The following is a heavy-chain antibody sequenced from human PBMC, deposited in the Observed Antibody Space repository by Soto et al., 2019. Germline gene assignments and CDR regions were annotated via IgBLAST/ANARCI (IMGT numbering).Heavy chain of an antibody. CDR2: ITGSGTRS. D-gene: IGHD2-2*01. J-gene: IGHJ6*02. CDR1: GFTFSKYA. V-gene: IGHV3-23*01. CDR3: AKAAHCSSASCYLPADV. Sequence: VGSLRLSCAASGFTFSKYAMTWVRQAPGQGLEWVSGITGSGTRSDHADSVEGRFAISRDNSKNTVYLQMDSLRVEDTAIYYCAKAAHCSSASCYLPADVWGQGTTVTVSS.